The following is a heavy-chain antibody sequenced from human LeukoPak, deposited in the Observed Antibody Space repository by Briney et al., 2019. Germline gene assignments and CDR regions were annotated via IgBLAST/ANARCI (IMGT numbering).Heavy chain of an antibody. CDR2: IKSNTDGGTT. J-gene: IGHJ3*02. Sequence: PLGSLRLSCAASEVTLSNAWMSWVRRAPGKGLEWVGRIKSNTDGGTTDYPAPVKGRFTMSRDDSKNTLYLQMNSLEADDTAVYYCTKALMVRGVVSGAFDIWGQGTMVTVSS. CDR3: TKALMVRGVVSGAFDI. V-gene: IGHV3-15*01. CDR1: EVTLSNAW. D-gene: IGHD3-10*01.